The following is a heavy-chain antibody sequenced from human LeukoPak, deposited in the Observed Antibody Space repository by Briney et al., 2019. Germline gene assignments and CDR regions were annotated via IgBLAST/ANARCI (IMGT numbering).Heavy chain of an antibody. CDR2: IVVGSGNT. V-gene: IGHV1-58*02. D-gene: IGHD3-10*01. Sequence: SVKVSCKASGFTFTRSAMQWVRQARGQRLEWIGWIVVGSGNTNYAQKFQERVTITRDMSTSTAHMELSSLRSEDAAVYYCAALYNFGSGSYSPIDYWGQGTLVTVSS. J-gene: IGHJ4*02. CDR1: GFTFTRSA. CDR3: AALYNFGSGSYSPIDY.